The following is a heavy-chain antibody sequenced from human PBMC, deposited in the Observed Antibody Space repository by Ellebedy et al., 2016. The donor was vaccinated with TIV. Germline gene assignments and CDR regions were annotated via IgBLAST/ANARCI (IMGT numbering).Heavy chain of an antibody. CDR3: ARDGALYGSSWKYYYYYGMDV. Sequence: GGSLRLSXAASGFTFSSYSMNWVRQAPGKGLEWVSSISSSSSYIYYADSVKGRFTISRDNAKNSLYLQMNSLRAEDTAVYYCARDGALYGSSWKYYYYYGMDVWGQGTTVTVSS. V-gene: IGHV3-21*01. CDR2: ISSSSSYI. J-gene: IGHJ6*02. CDR1: GFTFSSYS. D-gene: IGHD6-13*01.